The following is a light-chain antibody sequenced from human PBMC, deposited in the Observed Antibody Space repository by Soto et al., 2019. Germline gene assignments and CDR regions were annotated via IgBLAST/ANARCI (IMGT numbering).Light chain of an antibody. J-gene: IGKJ1*01. CDR3: QQRSRWPWT. CDR1: QSVSSS. CDR2: GAS. Sequence: DIVMTQSPSTLSESPGERATLSCRASQSVSSSLAWYQQKPGQAPRLLIYGASSRATGIPDRFSGSGSGTDFTLTISSLEPEDFAVYYCQQRSRWPWTFGQGTKVDIK. V-gene: IGKV3-11*01.